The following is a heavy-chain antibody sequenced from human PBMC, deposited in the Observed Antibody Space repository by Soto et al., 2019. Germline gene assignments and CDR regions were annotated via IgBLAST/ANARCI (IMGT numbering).Heavy chain of an antibody. J-gene: IGHJ6*02. CDR2: IDPSRGST. CDR3: AVCGGNMPPYPYTGLDV. V-gene: IGHV1-46*01. Sequence: QDQLVQPGAEVKKPGASVKVSCEASGYIFTNYWISWVRLAPCQGLEWMGIIDPSRGSTTYAPKFQGRITMTGDTAAYTAYMELSSLSSEDTAVYYCAVCGGNMPPYPYTGLDVWGQGTTVIVSS. CDR1: GYIFTNYW. D-gene: IGHD2-21*01.